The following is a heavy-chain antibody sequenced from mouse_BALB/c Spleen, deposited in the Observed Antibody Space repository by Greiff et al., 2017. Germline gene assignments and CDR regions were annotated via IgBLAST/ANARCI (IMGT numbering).Heavy chain of an antibody. J-gene: IGHJ2*01. CDR1: GFHIKDTY. Sequence: VQLVESGAELVKPGASVKLSCTASGFHIKDTYIHWVKQRPEQGLEWIGRIDPANGNPKYDPKFQGKATITADTSSNTAYLQLSSLTSEDTAVYYCASEGNYADDWGKGTTLTVSS. V-gene: IGHV14-3*02. CDR3: ASEGNYADD. CDR2: IDPANGNP. D-gene: IGHD2-1*01.